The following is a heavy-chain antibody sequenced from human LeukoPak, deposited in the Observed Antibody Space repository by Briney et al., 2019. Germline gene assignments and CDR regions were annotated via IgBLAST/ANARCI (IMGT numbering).Heavy chain of an antibody. CDR1: GGSISNSNSY. D-gene: IGHD3-3*01. CDR3: ARVGDFWSGYSEYYMDV. J-gene: IGHJ6*03. Sequence: SETLSLTCTVSGGSISNSNSYWGWIRQPPGKGLEWVATIYYSGSTNYNPSLKSRVTMSVDTSKNQFSLKLSSVTAADTAVYYCARVGDFWSGYSEYYMDVWGKGTTVTVSS. CDR2: IYYSGST. V-gene: IGHV4-39*07.